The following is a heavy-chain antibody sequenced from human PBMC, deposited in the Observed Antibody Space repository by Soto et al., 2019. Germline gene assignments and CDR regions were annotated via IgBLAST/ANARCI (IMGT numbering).Heavy chain of an antibody. CDR1: GYSFTSYW. J-gene: IGHJ5*02. Sequence: VESVKISCNGSGYSFTSYWIGWGRQMPGKGLEWMGIIYPGDSDTRYSPSFQGQVTISADKSISTAYLQWSSLKASDTAMYYCARRGIAAAGAAFDPWGQGTLVTVSS. V-gene: IGHV5-51*01. D-gene: IGHD6-13*01. CDR3: ARRGIAAAGAAFDP. CDR2: IYPGDSDT.